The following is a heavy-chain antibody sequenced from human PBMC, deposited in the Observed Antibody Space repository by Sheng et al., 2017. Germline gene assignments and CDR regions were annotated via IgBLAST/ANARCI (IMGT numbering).Heavy chain of an antibody. CDR3: ARRSRPREYCPHGVCFTRWFDS. D-gene: IGHD2-8*01. V-gene: IGHV4-34*01. CDR1: GGSFSGFY. J-gene: IGHJ5*01. CDR2: INDGGST. Sequence: QVQLQQWGAGLLKPSETLSLTCAVYGGSFSGFYWSWIRQAPGKGLEWIGEINDGGSTNYNPSSYESNTATYSRTTTRKTVLPRIRITLTAADTAVYYCARRSRPREYCPHGVCFTRWFDSW.